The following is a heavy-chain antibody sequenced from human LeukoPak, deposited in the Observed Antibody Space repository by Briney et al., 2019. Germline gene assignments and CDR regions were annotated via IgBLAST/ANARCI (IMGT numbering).Heavy chain of an antibody. CDR3: ARGSRYYGMDV. V-gene: IGHV4-34*01. J-gene: IGHJ6*02. CDR2: INHSGST. CDR1: GGSFSGYY. Sequence: SETLSLTCAVYGGSFSGYYWSWIRQPPGKGLEWIGEINHSGSTNYNPSLKSRVTISVDTSKNQFSLKLSSVTAADTAVYYCARGSRYYGMDVWGQGTTVTVSS.